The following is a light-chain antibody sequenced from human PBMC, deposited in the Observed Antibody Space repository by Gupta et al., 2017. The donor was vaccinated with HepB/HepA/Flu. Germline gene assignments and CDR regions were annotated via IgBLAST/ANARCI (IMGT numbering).Light chain of an antibody. CDR2: GNS. CDR1: SSNIGARYD. V-gene: IGLV1-40*01. J-gene: IGLJ1*01. Sequence: VSGAPGQRVTISCTGSSSNIGARYDVHWYQQHPGTAPKLLIYGNSNRPSGVPDRFSGSKSGTSASLAITGLQTEDEADYYCQSDDSSRSGYVFGTGTKVTVL. CDR3: QSDDSSRSGYV.